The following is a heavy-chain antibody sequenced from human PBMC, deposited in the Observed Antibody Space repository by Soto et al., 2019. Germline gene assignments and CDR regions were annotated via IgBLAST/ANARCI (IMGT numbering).Heavy chain of an antibody. CDR3: PRVLGHYGTGQYFDY. CDR2: IIPIFGTA. Sequence: QVQLVQSGAEVKKPGSSMKVSCKASGDTFSSYGISWVRQAPGQGLEWMGEIIPIFGTANYAQNFPGRVTITADESTGTAYMELSSLRSENMAVFYCPRVLGHYGTGQYFDYWGKGSLVTISS. CDR1: GDTFSSYG. V-gene: IGHV1-69*19. J-gene: IGHJ4*02. D-gene: IGHD3-10*01.